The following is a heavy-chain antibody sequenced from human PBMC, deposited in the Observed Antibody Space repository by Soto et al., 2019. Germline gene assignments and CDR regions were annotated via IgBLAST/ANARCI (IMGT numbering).Heavy chain of an antibody. CDR3: ARDLRTYGSYYYGMDV. CDR1: GGTFSSYA. D-gene: IGHD3-10*01. CDR2: IIPIFGTA. J-gene: IGHJ6*02. V-gene: IGHV1-69*13. Sequence: AASVKVSCKASGGTFSSYAISWGRQAPGQGLEWMGGIIPIFGTANYAQKFQGRVTITADESTSTAYMELSSLRSEDTAVYYCARDLRTYGSYYYGMDVWGQGTTVTV.